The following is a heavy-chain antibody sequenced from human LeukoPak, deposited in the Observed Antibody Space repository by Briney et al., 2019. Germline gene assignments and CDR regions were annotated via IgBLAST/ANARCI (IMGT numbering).Heavy chain of an antibody. D-gene: IGHD2-21*02. Sequence: ASVKVSCKASGYTFTSYHMHWVRQAPGQGLEWMGKINLSGGSTTYAQKFQGRVTMTRDTSTSTAYMELSSLRSEDTAVYYCALAYCGGDCSSNWFDPWGQGTLVTVSS. CDR2: INLSGGST. J-gene: IGHJ5*02. CDR3: ALAYCGGDCSSNWFDP. CDR1: GYTFTSYH. V-gene: IGHV1-46*01.